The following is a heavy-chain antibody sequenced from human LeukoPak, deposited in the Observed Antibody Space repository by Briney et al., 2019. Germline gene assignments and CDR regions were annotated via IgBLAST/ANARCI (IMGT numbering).Heavy chain of an antibody. J-gene: IGHJ4*02. Sequence: ASEKVSCKASGGTFSSYAISWVRQAPGQGLEWMGGIIPIFGTANYAQKFQGRVTITADKSTSTAYMELSSLRSEDTAVYYCAKAFEYSSGWLAFVFDYWGQGTLVTVSS. CDR2: IIPIFGTA. CDR3: AKAFEYSSGWLAFVFDY. D-gene: IGHD6-19*01. CDR1: GGTFSSYA. V-gene: IGHV1-69*06.